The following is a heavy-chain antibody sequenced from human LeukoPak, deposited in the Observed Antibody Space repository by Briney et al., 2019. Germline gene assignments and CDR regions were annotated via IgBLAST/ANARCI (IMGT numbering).Heavy chain of an antibody. CDR3: ARDIAASYSSSWYVLY. Sequence: GGSLRLSCAASGFTFSSYGMHWVRQAPGKGLEWVAFIRYDGSNKYYADSVKGRFTISRDNSKNTLYLQMNSLRAEDTAVYYCARDIAASYSSSWYVLYWGQGTLVTVSS. CDR1: GFTFSSYG. D-gene: IGHD6-13*01. V-gene: IGHV3-30*02. J-gene: IGHJ4*02. CDR2: IRYDGSNK.